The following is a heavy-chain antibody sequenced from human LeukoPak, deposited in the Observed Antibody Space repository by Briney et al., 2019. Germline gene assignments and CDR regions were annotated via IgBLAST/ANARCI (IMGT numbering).Heavy chain of an antibody. CDR1: GFTFSDYY. CDR2: ISSSSSYT. J-gene: IGHJ4*02. Sequence: GGSLRLSCAASGFTFSDYYMSWIRQAPGKGLEWVSYISSSSSYTNYADSVKGRFTISRDNAKNSLYLQMNSLRAEDTAVYYCARKVKAVPGDESFDYWGQGTLVTVSS. CDR3: ARKVKAVPGDESFDY. V-gene: IGHV3-11*03. D-gene: IGHD6-19*01.